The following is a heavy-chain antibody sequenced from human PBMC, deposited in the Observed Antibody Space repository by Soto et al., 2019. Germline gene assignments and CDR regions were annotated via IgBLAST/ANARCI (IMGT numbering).Heavy chain of an antibody. CDR1: GFTFGDYA. CDR3: TRDGGCSSTSCFGMERGFDY. Sequence: LRLSCTASGFTFGDYAMSWFRQAPGKGLEWVGFIRSKAYGGTTEYAASVKGRFTISRDDSKSIAYLQMNSLKTEDTAVYYCTRDGGCSSTSCFGMERGFDYWGQGTLVTVSS. CDR2: IRSKAYGGTT. D-gene: IGHD2-2*01. J-gene: IGHJ4*02. V-gene: IGHV3-49*03.